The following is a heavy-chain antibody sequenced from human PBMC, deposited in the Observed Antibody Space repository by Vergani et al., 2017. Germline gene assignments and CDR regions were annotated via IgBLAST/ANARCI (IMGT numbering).Heavy chain of an antibody. CDR1: GGSISSGSYY. J-gene: IGHJ4*02. Sequence: QVQLQESGPGLVKPSQTLSLTCTVSGGSISSGSYYWSWIRQPAGKGLEWIGRIYTSGSTNYNPSLKSRVTISVDTSKNQFSLKLSSVTAADTAVYYCARDPAYCSGGSCYSGWGQGTLVTVSS. D-gene: IGHD2-15*01. CDR2: IYTSGST. V-gene: IGHV4-61*02. CDR3: ARDPAYCSGGSCYSG.